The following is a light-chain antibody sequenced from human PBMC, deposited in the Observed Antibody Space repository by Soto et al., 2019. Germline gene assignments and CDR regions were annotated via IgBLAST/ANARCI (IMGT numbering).Light chain of an antibody. Sequence: ERVMTQSPATLSVFPGEGATLSCRASEAVSTNLAWYQHKPGQAPRLLIYAASTRSTGVPARFSGSGSGTEFTLTISNLQSEDVATYYCQQYENWPWTFGHGTKVDIK. J-gene: IGKJ1*01. CDR1: EAVSTN. CDR2: AAS. CDR3: QQYENWPWT. V-gene: IGKV3-15*01.